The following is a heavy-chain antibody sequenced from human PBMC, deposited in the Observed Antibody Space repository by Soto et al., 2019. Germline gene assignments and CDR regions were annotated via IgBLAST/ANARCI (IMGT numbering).Heavy chain of an antibody. D-gene: IGHD2-15*01. CDR2: ISHDGTKD. CDR3: RGSSGGDLYS. V-gene: IGHV3-30*03. J-gene: IGHJ4*02. CDR1: GFRFSKFG. Sequence: QVQLVESGGGVVQPGRSLRLSCTASGFRFSKFGMHWVRQSPGKGLEWMAIISHDGTKDAYADSVKGRFTISRDNSKNTLYLQMSNLRLEDTAIYYCRGSSGGDLYSWGQGTLVSVSS.